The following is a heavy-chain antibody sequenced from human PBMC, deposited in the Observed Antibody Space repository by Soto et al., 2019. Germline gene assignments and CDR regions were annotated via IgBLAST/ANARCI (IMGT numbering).Heavy chain of an antibody. Sequence: QVQLVESGGGVVQPGRSLRLSCAASGFTFSSYGMHWVRQAPGKGLEWVAVISYDGSNKYYADSVKGRFTISRDNSKNTLYLQMNSLRAADTAVYYCAKDCVPGGGEYYYYGMDVWGQGTTVTVSS. CDR1: GFTFSSYG. J-gene: IGHJ6*02. V-gene: IGHV3-30*18. D-gene: IGHD3-16*01. CDR2: ISYDGSNK. CDR3: AKDCVPGGGEYYYYGMDV.